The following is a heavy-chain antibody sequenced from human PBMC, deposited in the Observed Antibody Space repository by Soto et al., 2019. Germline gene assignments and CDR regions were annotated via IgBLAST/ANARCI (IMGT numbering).Heavy chain of an antibody. J-gene: IGHJ6*02. CDR2: IIPIFVTA. CDR3: ATQEGNYGSGSYYNYYYYGMDV. D-gene: IGHD3-10*01. V-gene: IGHV1-69*06. CDR1: GGTFSSYA. Sequence: SVKVSCKASGGTFSSYAISWVRQAPGQGLEWMGGIIPIFVTANYAQKFQGRVTITADKSTSTAYMELSSLRSEDTAVYYCATQEGNYGSGSYYNYYYYGMDVWGQGTTVTVSS.